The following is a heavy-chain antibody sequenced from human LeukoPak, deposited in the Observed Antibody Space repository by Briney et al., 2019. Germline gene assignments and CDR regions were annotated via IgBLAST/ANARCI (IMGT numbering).Heavy chain of an antibody. D-gene: IGHD5-18*01. CDR3: ARDRQHSYGSDLDH. Sequence: PSETLSLTCTVYGGSIHTYNWMWIRQPAGKGLEFIGRNNFAGRGYYNPSLKSRVTISVDSPSNQFSLELTSVTAADTAVYYCARDRQHSYGSDLDHWGQGILVTVSS. V-gene: IGHV4-4*07. J-gene: IGHJ4*02. CDR2: NNFAGRG. CDR1: GGSIHTYN.